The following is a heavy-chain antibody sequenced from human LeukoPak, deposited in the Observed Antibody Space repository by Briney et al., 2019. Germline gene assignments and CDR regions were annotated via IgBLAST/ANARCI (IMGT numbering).Heavy chain of an antibody. CDR1: GFTFPSYG. V-gene: IGHV1-18*03. D-gene: IGHD3-22*01. CDR2: MSAYNWNP. Sequence: APVKASCKASGFTFPSYGIREVRQAPGQGLRRMGWMSAYNWNPHYALKLDVRVTIHTDTCQSTAYREPTSQRPEGLGVHYFVRVPNYYDSSGYEIDYWGQGTLVTVSS. CDR3: VRVPNYYDSSGYEIDY. J-gene: IGHJ4*02.